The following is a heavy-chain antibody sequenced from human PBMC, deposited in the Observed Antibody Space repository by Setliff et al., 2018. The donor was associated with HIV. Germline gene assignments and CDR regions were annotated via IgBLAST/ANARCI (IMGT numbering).Heavy chain of an antibody. J-gene: IGHJ3*01. D-gene: IGHD5-12*01. Sequence: SETLSLTCTVSGGSIIINDYYWGWIRQSPGKGLEWIGSTVYSGTTYYNVSLESRVTISVDTSKNQFSLKLSSVTAADTAVYYCVRSGYSGHFDVWGQGTMVTVSS. CDR1: GGSIIINDYY. CDR2: TVYSGTT. CDR3: VRSGYSGHFDV. V-gene: IGHV4-39*01.